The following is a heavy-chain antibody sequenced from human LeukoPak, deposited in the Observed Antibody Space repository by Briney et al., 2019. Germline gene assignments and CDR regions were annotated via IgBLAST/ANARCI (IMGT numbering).Heavy chain of an antibody. CDR1: GGSISSRSYY. V-gene: IGHV4-39*02. D-gene: IGHD3-22*01. J-gene: IGHJ1*01. CDR2: IYSSGST. Sequence: PSEILSLTCTVSGGSISSRSYYWGWIRQPPGKGLEWIANIYSSGSTYQNPSLKSRVTISVDTSKTHFSLKLSSLTAADTAVYYCGSQFYDSSGYYFQHWGQGTLVTVSS. CDR3: GSQFYDSSGYYFQH.